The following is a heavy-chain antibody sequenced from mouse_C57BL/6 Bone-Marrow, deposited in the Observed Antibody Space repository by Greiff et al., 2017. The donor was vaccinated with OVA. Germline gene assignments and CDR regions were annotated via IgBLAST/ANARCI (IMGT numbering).Heavy chain of an antibody. D-gene: IGHD1-1*01. Sequence: DVMLVESGGGLVQSGRSLRLSCATSGFTFSDFYMEWVRQAPGKGLEWIAASRNKANDYTTEYSASVKGRFIVSRDTSQSILYLQMSALRAEDTAIYYCARDAPPYGSFDYWGQGTTLTVSS. CDR2: SRNKANDYTT. CDR1: GFTFSDFY. CDR3: ARDAPPYGSFDY. J-gene: IGHJ2*01. V-gene: IGHV7-1*01.